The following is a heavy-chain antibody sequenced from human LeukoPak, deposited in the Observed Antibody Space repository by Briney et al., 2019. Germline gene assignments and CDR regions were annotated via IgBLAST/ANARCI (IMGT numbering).Heavy chain of an antibody. CDR1: GGSFSSGSYY. V-gene: IGHV4-61*01. J-gene: IGHJ4*02. Sequence: SETLSLTCTVSGGSFSSGSYYWSWIRQPPGKGLEWIGYIYYSGSTNYNPSLKSRVTISVDTPKNQFSLKLSSVTAADTAVYHCASWRAVAGAERCDYWGQGTLVTVSS. CDR3: ASWRAVAGAERCDY. CDR2: IYYSGST. D-gene: IGHD6-19*01.